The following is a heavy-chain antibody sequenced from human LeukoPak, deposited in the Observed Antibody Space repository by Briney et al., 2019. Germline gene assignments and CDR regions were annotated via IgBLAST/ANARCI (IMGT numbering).Heavy chain of an antibody. J-gene: IGHJ6*03. CDR1: GGSISSGGYY. D-gene: IGHD6-19*01. CDR2: IYHSGST. V-gene: IGHV4-30-2*02. Sequence: SETLSLTCTVAGGSISSGGYYWSWIRQPPGKGLEWIGYIYHSGSTYYNPSLKSRVTISVDTSKNQFSLKLSSVTAADTAVYYCARYNSSGWYSFYYMDVWGKGTTVTVSS. CDR3: ARYNSSGWYSFYYMDV.